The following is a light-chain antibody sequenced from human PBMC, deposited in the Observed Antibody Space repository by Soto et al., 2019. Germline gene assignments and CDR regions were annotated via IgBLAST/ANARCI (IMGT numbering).Light chain of an antibody. CDR2: DAS. J-gene: IGKJ4*01. CDR1: QGIRSD. Sequence: DIQMTQSPSSLSASVGDRVAITCRASQGIRSDLGWYQQKPGKAPKRLIFDASNLQSGVPSRFSGRGSGTEFTLTISSLQAEDFATYYCLQHNSYPLTFGGGTKVDIK. V-gene: IGKV1-17*01. CDR3: LQHNSYPLT.